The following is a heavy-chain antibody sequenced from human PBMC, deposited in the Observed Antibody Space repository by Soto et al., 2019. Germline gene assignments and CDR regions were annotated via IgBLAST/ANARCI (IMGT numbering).Heavy chain of an antibody. CDR1: GGSISSGGYY. CDR3: ARGDEAPGARYWFDS. D-gene: IGHD2-2*01. CDR2: INHGGTTT. V-gene: IGHV4-39*07. Sequence: PSETLSLTCTVSGGSISSGGYYWSWIRQPPGMGLEWIWEINHGGTTTNYNPSLKSRVTISVETSKNQVSLKLTSVTAADMAVYYCARGDEAPGARYWFDSCGPGTLVTVYS. J-gene: IGHJ5*01.